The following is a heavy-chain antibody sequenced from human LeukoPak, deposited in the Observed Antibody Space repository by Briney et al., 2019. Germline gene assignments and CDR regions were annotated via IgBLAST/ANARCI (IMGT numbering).Heavy chain of an antibody. J-gene: IGHJ5*02. CDR2: INPNSGGT. D-gene: IGHD6-19*01. Sequence: ASVKVSCKASGYSLTGYYMHWVRQAPGQGLEWVGWINPNSGGTNYAQKFQGRVTMTSDTSINTAYMELSRLRSDDTAVYYCARDGSGWYWFDPWGQGTLVTVSS. CDR1: GYSLTGYY. CDR3: ARDGSGWYWFDP. V-gene: IGHV1-2*02.